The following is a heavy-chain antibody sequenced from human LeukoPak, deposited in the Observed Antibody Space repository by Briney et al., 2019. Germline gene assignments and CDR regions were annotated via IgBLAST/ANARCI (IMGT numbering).Heavy chain of an antibody. V-gene: IGHV4-61*02. D-gene: IGHD6-13*01. CDR1: GGSISSGSYY. CDR2: IYTSGST. J-gene: IGHJ3*02. CDR3: AKDRGYHAAGGYDAFDI. Sequence: PSETLSLTCTVSGGSISSGSYYWSWIRQPAGKGLEWIGRIYTSGSTNYNPSLKSRVTMSVDTSKNQFSLKLSSVTAADTAVYYCAKDRGYHAAGGYDAFDIWGQGTMVTVSS.